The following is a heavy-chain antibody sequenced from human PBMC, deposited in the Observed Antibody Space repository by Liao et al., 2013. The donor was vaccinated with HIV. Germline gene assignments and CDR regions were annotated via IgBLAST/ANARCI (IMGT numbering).Heavy chain of an antibody. Sequence: QLHLQESGPGLVKPSETLSLTCSVSAGSISSGSYYWSWIRQPAGKGLEWIGHIYTSGSTNYNPSLKSRVTISLDRSKNHFSLKLSSVTAADTAMYFCAREPSAFGESSEGYFDYWGQGILVTVSS. V-gene: IGHV4-61*02. CDR2: IYTSGST. CDR3: AREPSAFGESSEGYFDY. CDR1: AGSISSGSYY. D-gene: IGHD3-10*01. J-gene: IGHJ4*02.